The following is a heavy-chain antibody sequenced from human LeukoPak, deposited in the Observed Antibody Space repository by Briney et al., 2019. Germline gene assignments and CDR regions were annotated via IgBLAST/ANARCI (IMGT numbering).Heavy chain of an antibody. V-gene: IGHV3-23*01. CDR3: AKASEYSSSSVYFDY. J-gene: IGHJ4*02. CDR1: GFTFSSYA. Sequence: GGSLRLSCAASGFTFSSYAMSWVCQAPGKGLEWVSAISGSGGSTYYADSVKGRFTISRDNSKNTLYLQMNSLRAEDTAVYYCAKASEYSSSSVYFDYWGQGTLVTVSS. D-gene: IGHD6-6*01. CDR2: ISGSGGST.